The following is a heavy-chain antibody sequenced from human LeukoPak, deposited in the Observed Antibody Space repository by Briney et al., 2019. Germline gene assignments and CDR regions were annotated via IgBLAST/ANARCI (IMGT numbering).Heavy chain of an antibody. D-gene: IGHD6-19*01. CDR2: IIPIFGTA. V-gene: IGHV1-69*13. CDR1: GGTFSSYA. Sequence: ASVKVSCKASGGTFSSYAISWVRQAPGRGLEWMGGIIPIFGTANYAQKFQGRVTITADGSTSTAYMELSSLRSEDTAVYYCARTADSSGKAEGYYYYYMDVWGKGTTVTVSS. CDR3: ARTADSSGKAEGYYYYYMDV. J-gene: IGHJ6*03.